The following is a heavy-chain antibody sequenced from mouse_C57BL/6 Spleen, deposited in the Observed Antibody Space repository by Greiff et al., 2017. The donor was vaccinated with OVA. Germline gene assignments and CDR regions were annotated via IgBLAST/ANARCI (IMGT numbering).Heavy chain of an antibody. J-gene: IGHJ2*01. D-gene: IGHD1-1*01. CDR2: IYPGSGST. V-gene: IGHV1-55*01. CDR1: GYTFTSYW. Sequence: VQLQQPGAELVKPGASVKMSCKASGYTFTSYWITWVKQRPGQGLEWIGDIYPGSGSTNYNEKFKSKATLTVDTSSSTAYMQLSSLTSEDSAVYYCARSVITTVVVPFDYWGQGTTLTVSS. CDR3: ARSVITTVVVPFDY.